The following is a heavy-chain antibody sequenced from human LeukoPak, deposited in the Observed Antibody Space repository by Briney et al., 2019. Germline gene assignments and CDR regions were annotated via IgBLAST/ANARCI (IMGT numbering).Heavy chain of an antibody. CDR2: ISSSGSTI. J-gene: IGHJ4*02. V-gene: IGHV3-11*01. CDR1: GFTFSDYY. CDR3: AKDLFYGSGRVGGYFDY. D-gene: IGHD3-10*01. Sequence: PGGSLRLSCAASGFTFSDYYMSWIRQAPGKGLEWVSYISSSGSTIYYADSVKGRFTISRDNAKNSLYLQMNSLRAEDTALYYCAKDLFYGSGRVGGYFDYWGQGTLVTVSS.